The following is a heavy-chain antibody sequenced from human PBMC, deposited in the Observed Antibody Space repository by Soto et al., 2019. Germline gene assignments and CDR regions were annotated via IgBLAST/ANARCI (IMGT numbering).Heavy chain of an antibody. CDR3: ARDRAYSRFDY. V-gene: IGHV3-7*01. Sequence: EVQLVESGGGLVQPGGSLRLSCAVSGFRFSSAWMTWIRQAPGKGLERVAIMNEDGSERYYVDSVKGRFTISRDNAKKALFLQMNHLGVEETAVYFCARDRAYSRFDYWGQRSLDTVSS. D-gene: IGHD4-4*01. CDR1: GFRFSSAW. J-gene: IGHJ4*02. CDR2: MNEDGSER.